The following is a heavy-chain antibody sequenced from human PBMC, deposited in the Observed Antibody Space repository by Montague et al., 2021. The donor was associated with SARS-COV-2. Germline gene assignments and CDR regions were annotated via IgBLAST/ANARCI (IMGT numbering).Heavy chain of an antibody. CDR2: IDWDDDK. CDR3: ARVSNSWSQNYHYYMDV. Sequence: PALVKPTQTLTLTCTFSGFSLSTSGMCVSWIRQPPGKALEWLARIDWDDDKYCSTSLKTRLTISKDTSKNQVVLTMTNMDPVDTATYYCARVSNSWSQNYHYYMDVWGKGTTVTVSS. D-gene: IGHD6-13*01. J-gene: IGHJ6*03. CDR1: GFSLSTSGMC. V-gene: IGHV2-70*11.